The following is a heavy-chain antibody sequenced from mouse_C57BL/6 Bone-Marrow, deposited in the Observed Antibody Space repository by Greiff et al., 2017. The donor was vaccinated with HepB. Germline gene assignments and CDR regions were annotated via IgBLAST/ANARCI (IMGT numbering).Heavy chain of an antibody. CDR1: GYAFSSSW. J-gene: IGHJ4*01. CDR2: IYPGDGDT. V-gene: IGHV1-82*01. Sequence: QVQLQQSGPELVKPGASVKISCKASGYAFSSSWMNWVKQRPGKGLEWIGRIYPGDGDTNYNGKFKGKATLTADKSSSTAYMQLSSLTSEDSAVYFGARPPIGYYGSSDAMDYWGQGTSVTVSS. D-gene: IGHD1-1*01. CDR3: ARPPIGYYGSSDAMDY.